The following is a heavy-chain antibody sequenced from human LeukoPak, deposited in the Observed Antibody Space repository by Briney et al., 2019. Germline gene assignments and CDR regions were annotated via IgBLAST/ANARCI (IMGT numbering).Heavy chain of an antibody. Sequence: PGGTLRLSCAASGFTFSSFGMSWVRQAAGKGLEWVSAISGSGSSTYYADSVKGRFTISRDNSKNTLYLQMNSLRAEDTAVYYCAKRLREPGYFDYWGQGTLVTVSS. D-gene: IGHD1-26*01. J-gene: IGHJ4*02. CDR2: ISGSGSST. CDR1: GFTFSSFG. CDR3: AKRLREPGYFDY. V-gene: IGHV3-23*01.